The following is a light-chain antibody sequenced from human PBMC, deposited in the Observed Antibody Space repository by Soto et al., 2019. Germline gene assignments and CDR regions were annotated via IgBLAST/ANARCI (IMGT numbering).Light chain of an antibody. CDR3: QQSYSTPSIT. V-gene: IGKV1-39*01. J-gene: IGKJ5*01. CDR1: QTVNTY. Sequence: DIQLTQSPSSLSASIVDRVTITCRPSQTVNTYLHWYQQKPGKAPKLLIYAASSLQSGVPSRFSGSGSGTDFTLTISSLQPEDFATYYCQQSYSTPSITFGQGTRLEIK. CDR2: AAS.